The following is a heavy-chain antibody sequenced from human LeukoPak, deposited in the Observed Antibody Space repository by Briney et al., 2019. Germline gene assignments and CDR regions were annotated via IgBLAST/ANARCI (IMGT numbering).Heavy chain of an antibody. CDR3: ARAAVMTTVTTSFEH. J-gene: IGHJ1*01. D-gene: IGHD4-17*01. CDR2: ITPIFGTA. Sequence: ASVKVSCKASGGTFSSYAISWVRQAPGQGLEWMGGITPIFGTANYAQKSQGRVTITADESTSTAYMELSSLRSEDTAVYYCARAAVMTTVTTSFEHWGQGTLVTVSS. V-gene: IGHV1-69*13. CDR1: GGTFSSYA.